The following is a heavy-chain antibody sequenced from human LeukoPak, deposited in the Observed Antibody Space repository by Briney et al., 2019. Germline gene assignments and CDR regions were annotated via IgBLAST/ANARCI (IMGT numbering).Heavy chain of an antibody. J-gene: IGHJ3*02. V-gene: IGHV1-18*01. CDR2: ISAYNGNT. CDR1: GYTFTSYG. D-gene: IGHD2-2*01. Sequence: ASVKVSCKASGYTFTSYGVSWVRQAPGQGLEWMGWISAYNGNTNYAQKLQGRVTMTTDTSTSTAYMELRSLRSDDTAVYYCARADIVVVPAAMPADAFDIWGQGTMVTVSP. CDR3: ARADIVVVPAAMPADAFDI.